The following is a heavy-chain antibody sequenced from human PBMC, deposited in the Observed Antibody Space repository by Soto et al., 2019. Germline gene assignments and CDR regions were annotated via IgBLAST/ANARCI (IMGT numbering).Heavy chain of an antibody. CDR1: GGTFSSYT. CDR2: IIPLFGTA. J-gene: IGHJ5*02. V-gene: IGHV1-69*06. Sequence: QVQLVQSGAEVKKPGSSVKVSCKASGGTFSSYTISWVRQAPGQGLEWMGGIIPLFGTANYAQKFQGRVTITADKATSTASMELSSLRSEDTAVYYCAREPLGYSNSYNWFDPWGQGTLVTVSS. CDR3: AREPLGYSNSYNWFDP. D-gene: IGHD6-6*01.